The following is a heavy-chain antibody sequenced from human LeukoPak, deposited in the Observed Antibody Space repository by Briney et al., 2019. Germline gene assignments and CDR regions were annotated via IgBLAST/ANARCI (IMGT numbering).Heavy chain of an antibody. D-gene: IGHD3-10*01. CDR2: ISGTGVTT. J-gene: IGHJ4*02. Sequence: GGSLRLSYAASGAIFSNHAMSWVRQAPGKGLEWVSLISGTGVTTYYAASVKGRFTISRGNSKNTLYLQMNSLRAEDTALYYCASTSMVRGVITPFDYWGQGTLVTVSS. CDR3: ASTSMVRGVITPFDY. V-gene: IGHV3-23*01. CDR1: GAIFSNHA.